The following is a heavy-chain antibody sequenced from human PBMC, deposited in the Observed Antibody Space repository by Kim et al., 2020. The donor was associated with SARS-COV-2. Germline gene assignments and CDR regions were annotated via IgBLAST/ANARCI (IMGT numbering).Heavy chain of an antibody. D-gene: IGHD3-22*01. V-gene: IGHV4-39*01. CDR2: MYYSGST. Sequence: SETLSLTCTVSGGSISRSSYHWGWIRQPPGRGLEWIGTMYYSGSTYYNPSLKSRVIISVDTSKNQFSLKLSSVSAADTAVYYCARHLKKWLLSYHYGMDVWGQGTTVTVSS. CDR3: ARHLKKWLLSYHYGMDV. CDR1: GGSISRSSYH. J-gene: IGHJ6*02.